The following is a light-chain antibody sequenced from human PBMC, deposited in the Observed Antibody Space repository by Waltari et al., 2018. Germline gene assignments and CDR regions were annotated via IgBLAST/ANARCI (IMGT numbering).Light chain of an antibody. CDR2: ENT. J-gene: IGLJ7*01. CDR1: SSNIRTNY. Sequence: QSVLTQPPSVSAAPGQRVTISCSGGSSNIRTNYVSWYRQFPGTAPKLLIYENTERPSGIPGRFSGSKSGTSATLDITGLQAGDEADYYCGTWDSSLSGAVFGGGTHLTVL. V-gene: IGLV1-51*02. CDR3: GTWDSSLSGAV.